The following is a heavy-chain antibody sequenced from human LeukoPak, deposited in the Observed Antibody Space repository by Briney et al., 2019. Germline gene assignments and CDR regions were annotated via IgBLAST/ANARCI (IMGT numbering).Heavy chain of an antibody. V-gene: IGHV4-59*08. D-gene: IGHD6-19*01. CDR2: IYYSGST. CDR1: GGSISSYY. J-gene: IGHJ4*02. CDR3: ARSAVAGLKYYFDY. Sequence: PSETLSLTCTVSGGSISSYYWSWIRQPPGKGLEWIGYIYYSGSTNYNPSLKSRVTISVDTSKSQFSLKLSSVTAADTAVYYCARSAVAGLKYYFDYWGQGTLVTVSS.